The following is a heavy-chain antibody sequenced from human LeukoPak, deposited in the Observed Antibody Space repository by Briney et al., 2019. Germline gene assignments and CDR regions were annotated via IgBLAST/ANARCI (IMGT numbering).Heavy chain of an antibody. CDR2: IYTSGST. CDR3: ARDLQYCSSTSCYIAFDI. J-gene: IGHJ3*02. D-gene: IGHD2-2*02. Sequence: PSETLSLTCTVSGGSISSGNYYWSWIRQPAGKGLEWIGRIYTSGSTNYNPSLKSRVTMSVDTSKNQFSLKLSSVTAADTAVYYCARDLQYCSSTSCYIAFDIWGQGTMVTVSS. V-gene: IGHV4-61*02. CDR1: GGSISSGNYY.